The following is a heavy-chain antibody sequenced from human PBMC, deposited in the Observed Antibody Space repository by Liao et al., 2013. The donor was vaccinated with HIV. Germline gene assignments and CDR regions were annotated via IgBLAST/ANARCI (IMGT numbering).Heavy chain of an antibody. CDR3: AGVSMAVRNPYRIQH. CDR1: SDYISTYY. D-gene: IGHD6-19*01. V-gene: IGHV4-59*01. CDR2: TLDSRTT. Sequence: QVQLQQSGPGLVKPSETLSLTCSVSSDYISTYYWSWIRQSPGKGLEWIGYTLDSRTTNYNPSLKSRVTISVDTAKKQISLKLSSVTAADTAVYYCAGVSMAVRNPYRIQHWGQGTRVTVSS. J-gene: IGHJ1*01.